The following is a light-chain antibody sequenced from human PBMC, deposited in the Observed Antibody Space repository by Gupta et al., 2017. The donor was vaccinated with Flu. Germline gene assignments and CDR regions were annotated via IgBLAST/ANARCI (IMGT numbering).Light chain of an antibody. J-gene: IGKJ3*01. CDR2: DAS. CDR1: QSLSNS. CDR3: QQRSNWPPGT. Sequence: ERATLSCRASQSLSNSSAWYQQKSGQAPRLIIFDASHRATGIPTRFSGSGSGTDFTLTISSLEPEDVAVYYCQQRSNWPPGTFGPGTKVDIK. V-gene: IGKV3-11*01.